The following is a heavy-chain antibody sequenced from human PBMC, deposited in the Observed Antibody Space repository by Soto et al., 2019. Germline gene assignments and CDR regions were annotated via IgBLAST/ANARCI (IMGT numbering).Heavy chain of an antibody. J-gene: IGHJ4*02. CDR3: VTHSGNY. Sequence: ELQLLGAGGGLVQPGGSLRLSCAVSVLTFSRVDLSWVRQAPGRGLEWVSASGGSDLSTHYVDSVKGRFTISRDNSKNTLYLQMNSLSAKDTAVYYCVTHSGNYWGQGTLVTVSS. CDR1: VLTFSRVD. V-gene: IGHV3-23*01. CDR2: SGGSDLST. D-gene: IGHD3-10*01.